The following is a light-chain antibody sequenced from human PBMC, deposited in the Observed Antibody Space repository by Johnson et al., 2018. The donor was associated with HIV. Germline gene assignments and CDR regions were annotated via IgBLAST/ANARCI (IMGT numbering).Light chain of an antibody. V-gene: IGLV1-51*02. CDR1: GSNIGNNY. Sequence: QSVLTQPPSVSAAPGQKVTISCSGSGSNIGNNYVSWYQQLPGTAPKLLIYENNKRPSGIPDRFSGSKFGTSATLGITGLQTGDEADYYCGTWDSSLSAGVFGTGTKVTV. J-gene: IGLJ1*01. CDR3: GTWDSSLSAGV. CDR2: ENN.